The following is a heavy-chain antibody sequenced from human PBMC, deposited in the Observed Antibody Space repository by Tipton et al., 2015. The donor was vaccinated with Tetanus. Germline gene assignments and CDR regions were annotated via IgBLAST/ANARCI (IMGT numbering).Heavy chain of an antibody. J-gene: IGHJ6*02. CDR2: IDPNSGGT. Sequence: QMQLVQSGAEVKKPGASVKASCKASGYTFTGYYIYWVRQAPGQGLEWMGWIDPNSGGTVYAQKFQGRVTMTRDTSISTAYMELRSLRSDDTAVYYCARDRGDYIYYGMDVWGQGTTVTVSS. D-gene: IGHD3-22*01. V-gene: IGHV1-2*02. CDR3: ARDRGDYIYYGMDV. CDR1: GYTFTGYY.